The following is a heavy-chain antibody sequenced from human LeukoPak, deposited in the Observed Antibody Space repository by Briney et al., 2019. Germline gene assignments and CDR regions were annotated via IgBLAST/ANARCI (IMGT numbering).Heavy chain of an antibody. CDR3: ARDDSYYDILTGYLPHTRTLDY. Sequence: GGSLRLSCAASGFTFSSYSMNWVRQAPGKGLEWVSSISSSSSYIYYADSVKGRFTISRDNAKNSLYLQINSLRAEDTAVYYCARDDSYYDILTGYLPHTRTLDYWGQGALVTVSS. D-gene: IGHD3-9*01. V-gene: IGHV3-21*01. CDR2: ISSSSSYI. CDR1: GFTFSSYS. J-gene: IGHJ4*02.